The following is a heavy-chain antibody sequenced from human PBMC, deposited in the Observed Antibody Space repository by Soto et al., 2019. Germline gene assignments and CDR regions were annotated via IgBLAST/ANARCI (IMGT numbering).Heavy chain of an antibody. CDR2: INAGNGNT. CDR3: ARGLGLYYFDY. Sequence: ASVKVSCKASGYAFTSYAMHWVRQAPGQRLEWMGWINAGNGNTKYSQKFQGRVTITRDTSASTAYMELSSLRSEDTAVYYCARGLGLYYFDYWGQGTLVTVSS. CDR1: GYAFTSYA. J-gene: IGHJ4*02. V-gene: IGHV1-3*01. D-gene: IGHD1-26*01.